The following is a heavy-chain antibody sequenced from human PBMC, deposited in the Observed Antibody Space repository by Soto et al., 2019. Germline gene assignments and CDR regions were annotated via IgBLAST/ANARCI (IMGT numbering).Heavy chain of an antibody. D-gene: IGHD7-27*01. J-gene: IGHJ4*02. V-gene: IGHV1-69*01. CDR2: IIPVFGTT. CDR3: AIEVWGRGGYYLDS. Sequence: QVHVVQSGAEVKKPGSSVKVTCKAFGGTFNSFGINWVRQAPGQGLEWMGGIIPVFGTTKYAQKFRDRVTLVADGSTRKSFMGLSSVTSDDTAVYYCAIEVWGRGGYYLDSWGQGTLVTVSS. CDR1: GGTFNSFG.